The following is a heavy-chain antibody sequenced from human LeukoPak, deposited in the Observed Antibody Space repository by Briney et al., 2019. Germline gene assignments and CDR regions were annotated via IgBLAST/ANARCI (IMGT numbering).Heavy chain of an antibody. J-gene: IGHJ4*02. CDR1: GFIFSSYS. D-gene: IGHD3-9*01. CDR3: ASAQDLVTLSC. Sequence: GGSLRLSCAASGFIFSSYSMNWVRQAPGKGLECVSSISSSSSYIHYADSVKGRFTISRDNAKNSLYLQMNSLRVEDTAVYYCASAQDLVTLSCWGQGTLVTVSS. CDR2: ISSSSSYI. V-gene: IGHV3-21*01.